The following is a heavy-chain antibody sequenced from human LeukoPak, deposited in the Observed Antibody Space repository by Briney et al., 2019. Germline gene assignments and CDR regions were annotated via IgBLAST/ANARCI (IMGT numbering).Heavy chain of an antibody. CDR1: GGSFSGYY. CDR2: INHSGST. Sequence: SETLSLTCAVYGGSFSGYYWSWIRQPPGKGLEWIGEINHSGSTNYNPSLKSRVTISVDTSKNQFSLKLSSVTAADTAVYYCARQAYSSNLGWFDPWGQGTLVTVSS. V-gene: IGHV4-34*01. D-gene: IGHD6-13*01. J-gene: IGHJ5*02. CDR3: ARQAYSSNLGWFDP.